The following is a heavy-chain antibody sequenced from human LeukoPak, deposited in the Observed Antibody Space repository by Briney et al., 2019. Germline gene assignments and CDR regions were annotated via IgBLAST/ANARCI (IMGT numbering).Heavy chain of an antibody. CDR3: ARGDIVVVPAAMFG. CDR1: GFTFSSYW. D-gene: IGHD2-2*01. Sequence: GGSLRLSCAASGFTFSSYWMSWVRQAPGRGLEWVANIKQDGSEKYYVDSVKGRFTISRDNAKNSLYLQMNSLRAEDTAVYYCARGDIVVVPAAMFGWGQGTLVTVSS. CDR2: IKQDGSEK. V-gene: IGHV3-7*01. J-gene: IGHJ4*02.